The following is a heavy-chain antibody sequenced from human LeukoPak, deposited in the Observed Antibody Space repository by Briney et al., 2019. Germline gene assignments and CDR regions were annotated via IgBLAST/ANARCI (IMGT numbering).Heavy chain of an antibody. CDR1: GGSISSGDYY. D-gene: IGHD5-18*01. J-gene: IGHJ4*02. CDR3: ARATWIQLWFDY. Sequence: ESSETLSPTCTVSGGSISSGDYYWSWIRQPQGKGLEWIGYIYYSGSTYYNPSLKSRVTISVDTSKNQFSLKLSSVTAADTAVYYCARATWIQLWFDYWGQGTLVTVSS. CDR2: IYYSGST. V-gene: IGHV4-30-4*08.